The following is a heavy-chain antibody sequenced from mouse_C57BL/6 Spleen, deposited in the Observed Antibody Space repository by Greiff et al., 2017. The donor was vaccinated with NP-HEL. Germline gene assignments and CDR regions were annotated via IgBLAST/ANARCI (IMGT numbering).Heavy chain of an antibody. J-gene: IGHJ3*01. CDR3: ASLITTVTWFAY. V-gene: IGHV1-55*01. D-gene: IGHD1-1*01. CDR2: IYPGSGST. Sequence: QVQLQQPGAELVKPGASVKMSCKASGYTFTSYWITWVKQRPGQGLEWIGDIYPGSGSTNYNEKFKSKATLTVDTSSSTAYMQLSSLTSEDSAVYYCASLITTVTWFAYWGQGTLVTVSA. CDR1: GYTFTSYW.